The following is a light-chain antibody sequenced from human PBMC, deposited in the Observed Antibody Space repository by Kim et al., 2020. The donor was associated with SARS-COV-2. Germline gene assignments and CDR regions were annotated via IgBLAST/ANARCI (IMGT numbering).Light chain of an antibody. J-gene: IGLJ3*02. Sequence: VARGETASITCGGEEIGSKHVHWYKQKAGQAPVLVIYRDSSRPAEIPERFAGSNSGNTATLTVSRAQAGDEADYYCQVWDNNTWVFGAGTKLTVL. CDR3: QVWDNNTWV. CDR2: RDS. CDR1: EIGSKH. V-gene: IGLV3-9*01.